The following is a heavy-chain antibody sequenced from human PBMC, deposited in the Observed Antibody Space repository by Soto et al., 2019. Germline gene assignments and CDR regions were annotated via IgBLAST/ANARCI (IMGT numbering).Heavy chain of an antibody. V-gene: IGHV3-74*03. CDR1: GFTFSTYW. J-gene: IGHJ4*02. Sequence: GGSLRLSCAASGFTFSTYWMHWIRQAPGKWLVWVARINSDGSSATYADSVNGRFTFSRDNAKNTLYLEMNTLTAEDTAVYYCARDRGYSGYDFWGRGTLVTVSS. CDR3: ARDRGYSGYDF. D-gene: IGHD5-12*01. CDR2: INSDGSSA.